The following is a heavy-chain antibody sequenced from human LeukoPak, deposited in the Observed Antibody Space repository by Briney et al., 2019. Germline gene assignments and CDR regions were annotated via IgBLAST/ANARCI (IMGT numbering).Heavy chain of an antibody. V-gene: IGHV3-23*01. J-gene: IGHJ4*02. CDR2: ISGSGGST. CDR1: GFTFSSYG. D-gene: IGHD3-10*01. Sequence: GGSLRLSCAASGFTFSSYGMSWVRQAPGKGLEWVSTISGSGGSTYYADSVKGRFTISRDNSKNTLYLQMNSLRAEDTAVYYCAKAPPNLRDYYGSGSYYLDYWGQGTLVTVSS. CDR3: AKAPPNLRDYYGSGSYYLDY.